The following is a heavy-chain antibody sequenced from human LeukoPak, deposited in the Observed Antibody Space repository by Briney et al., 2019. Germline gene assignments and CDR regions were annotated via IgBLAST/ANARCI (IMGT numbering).Heavy chain of an antibody. V-gene: IGHV3-23*01. D-gene: IGHD2-15*01. Sequence: GSLRLSCAASGFSFSSYAMTWVRQAPGKGLEWVSVISDSGGSTYYADSVKGRFTISRDNSKNTLYLQMNSLRAEDTAVYYCAKIIHIGVVAPFDSWGQGTLVTVSS. CDR1: GFSFSSYA. J-gene: IGHJ4*02. CDR2: ISDSGGST. CDR3: AKIIHIGVVAPFDS.